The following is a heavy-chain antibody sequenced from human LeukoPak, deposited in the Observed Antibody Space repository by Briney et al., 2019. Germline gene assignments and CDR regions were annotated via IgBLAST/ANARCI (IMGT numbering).Heavy chain of an antibody. CDR1: GFTVSSYA. D-gene: IGHD3-22*01. Sequence: GGSLRLSCVASGFTVSSYAMSWVRQAPGKGLVWVSRINSDGINTSYADSVKGRFTISRDNAKNTLNLQMNSLRAEDTAVYYCARDLGQYYDTSDNWFDPWGQGTLVTVSS. J-gene: IGHJ5*02. V-gene: IGHV3-74*01. CDR3: ARDLGQYYDTSDNWFDP. CDR2: INSDGINT.